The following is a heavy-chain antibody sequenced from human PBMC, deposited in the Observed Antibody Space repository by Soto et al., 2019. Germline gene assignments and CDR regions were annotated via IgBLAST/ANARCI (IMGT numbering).Heavy chain of an antibody. V-gene: IGHV3-21*01. CDR3: ARGINSGPRPRDY. Sequence: PGGSLRLSCAASGFTFSSYSMNWVRQAPGKGLEWVSSISSSSYIYYADSVKGRFTISRDNAKNSLYLQMNSLRAEATAVYYCARGINSGPRPRDYWRQGTLVTVSS. J-gene: IGHJ4*02. CDR1: GFTFSSYS. D-gene: IGHD5-12*01. CDR2: ISSSSYI.